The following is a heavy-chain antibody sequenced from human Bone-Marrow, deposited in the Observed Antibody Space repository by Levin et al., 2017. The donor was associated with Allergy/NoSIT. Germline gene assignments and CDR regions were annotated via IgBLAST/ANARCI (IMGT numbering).Heavy chain of an antibody. Sequence: PLETLSLTCTVSGDSINNTNHYWSLIRQPAGKGLEWIGRMFAGGAATYNRSLRSRVTISIDTSKNQFSLKLTSVTAADTAVYYCARDETFNSWHTGWFDPWGQGTLVTVSS. V-gene: IGHV4-61*02. D-gene: IGHD6-13*01. CDR3: ARDETFNSWHTGWFDP. CDR2: MFAGGAA. CDR1: GDSINNTNHY. J-gene: IGHJ5*02.